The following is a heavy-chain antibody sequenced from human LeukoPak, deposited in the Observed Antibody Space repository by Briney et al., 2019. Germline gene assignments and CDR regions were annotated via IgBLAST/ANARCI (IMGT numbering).Heavy chain of an antibody. Sequence: GGSLRLSCAASGFTFSSYAMSWVRQAPGKGLEWVSLISGSDDSTYYADSVKGRFTISRDNSKNAVYLQMNSLRAEDTVVYYCATGGTRAATGRMGFWGQGTLVTVSS. CDR1: GFTFSSYA. CDR3: ATGGTRAATGRMGF. CDR2: ISGSDDST. V-gene: IGHV3-23*01. D-gene: IGHD6-25*01. J-gene: IGHJ4*02.